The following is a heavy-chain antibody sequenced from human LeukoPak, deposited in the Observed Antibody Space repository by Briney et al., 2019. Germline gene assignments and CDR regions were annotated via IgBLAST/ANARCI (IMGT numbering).Heavy chain of an antibody. V-gene: IGHV1-69*05. Sequence: ASVKVSCKASGGTFSSYAISCVRQAPGQGLEWMGRIIPIFGTANYAQKFQGRVTITTDESTSTAYMEMSSLRSEDTAVYYCARDRGASSGPLDYWGQGTLVTVSS. CDR2: IIPIFGTA. CDR1: GGTFSSYA. J-gene: IGHJ4*02. D-gene: IGHD6-19*01. CDR3: ARDRGASSGPLDY.